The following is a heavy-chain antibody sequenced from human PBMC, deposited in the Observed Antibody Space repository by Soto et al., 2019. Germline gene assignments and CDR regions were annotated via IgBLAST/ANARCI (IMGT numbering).Heavy chain of an antibody. Sequence: QVQLVQSGAEVKKPGSSVKVSCTASGGTFSTYAISWVRQAPGQGLEWMGGIIPIVGAPNYAQKFQGRVTIAADKSTSTAYMELSSLNSDDTAVFYCARASKSGYDYYYGLDAWGQGTTVTVSS. V-gene: IGHV1-69*06. CDR2: IIPIVGAP. J-gene: IGHJ6*02. D-gene: IGHD5-12*01. CDR3: ARASKSGYDYYYGLDA. CDR1: GGTFSTYA.